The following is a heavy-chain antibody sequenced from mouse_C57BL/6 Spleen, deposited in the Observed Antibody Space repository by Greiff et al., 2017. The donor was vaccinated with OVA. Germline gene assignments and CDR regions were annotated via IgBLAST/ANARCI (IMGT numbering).Heavy chain of an antibody. V-gene: IGHV3-6*01. Sequence: EVQLQESGPGLVKPSQSLSLTCSVTGYSITSGYYWNWIRQFPGNKLEWMGYISYDGSNNYNPSLKNRISITRDTSKNQFFLKLNSVTTEDTATYYCAREGDGYDEGYAMDYWGQGTSVTVSS. D-gene: IGHD2-2*01. CDR3: AREGDGYDEGYAMDY. J-gene: IGHJ4*01. CDR1: GYSITSGYY. CDR2: ISYDGSN.